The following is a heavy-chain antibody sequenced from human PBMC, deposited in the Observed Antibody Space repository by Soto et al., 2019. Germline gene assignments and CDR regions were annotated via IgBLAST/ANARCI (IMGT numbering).Heavy chain of an antibody. Sequence: PSETLSLTCAVYGGSFSGYYWTWIRQPPGKGLEWIGEINHRRSTSYNPSLKRRVTMSIDTSKNTLSLQLASLRVEDTGIYYCVKGRLRGLDNGNFDYWGHGTLVTVSS. V-gene: IGHV4-34*01. CDR2: INHRRST. J-gene: IGHJ4*01. D-gene: IGHD4-17*01. CDR3: VKGRLRGLDNGNFDY. CDR1: GGSFSGYY.